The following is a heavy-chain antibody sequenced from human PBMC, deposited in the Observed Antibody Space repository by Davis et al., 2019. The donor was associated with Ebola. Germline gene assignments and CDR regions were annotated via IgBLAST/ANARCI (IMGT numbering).Heavy chain of an antibody. CDR1: GFILCDYY. Sequence: GESLKISCAASGFILCDYYMSWVRQAPGKGLEWVSTITGSADLTHYADSVKGRFTVSRDNPKNTLYLQMYSLRAEDTAVYYCAKSMSRSAYYAMDVWGQGTTVTVSS. CDR3: AKSMSRSAYYAMDV. CDR2: ITGSADLT. V-gene: IGHV3-23*01. J-gene: IGHJ6*02. D-gene: IGHD2-8*01.